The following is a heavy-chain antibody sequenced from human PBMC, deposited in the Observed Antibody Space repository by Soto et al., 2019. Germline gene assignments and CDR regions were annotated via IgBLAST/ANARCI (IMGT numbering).Heavy chain of an antibody. J-gene: IGHJ4*02. Sequence: EVQLVQSGAEVKKPGDSLRISCQGSGHNFAAYWISWVRQVPGKGLDWMGNIDPTDSSTNYSPSFQGHITFSADKSIKTAYLQLSSLKASDTAMYYCARRYKGYDYWGQGTLVTVSS. CDR1: GHNFAAYW. V-gene: IGHV5-10-1*03. CDR3: ARRYKGYDY. D-gene: IGHD5-12*01. CDR2: IDPTDSST.